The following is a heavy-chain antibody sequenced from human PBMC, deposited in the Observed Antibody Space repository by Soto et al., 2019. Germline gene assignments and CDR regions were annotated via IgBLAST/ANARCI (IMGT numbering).Heavy chain of an antibody. V-gene: IGHV4-39*01. CDR2: IYYSGST. Sequence: QLQLQESGPGLVKPSETLSLTCTVSGGSISSSSYYWGWIRQPPGKGLEWIGSIYYSGSTYYNPSLKSRVTISVDTSKNQCSRKLSSVTAADTAVYYCARRSGYSGYDYFDYWGQGTLVTVSS. J-gene: IGHJ4*02. D-gene: IGHD5-12*01. CDR3: ARRSGYSGYDYFDY. CDR1: GGSISSSSYY.